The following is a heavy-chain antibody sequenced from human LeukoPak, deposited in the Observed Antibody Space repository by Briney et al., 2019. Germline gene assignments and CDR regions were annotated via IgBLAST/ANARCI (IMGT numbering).Heavy chain of an antibody. V-gene: IGHV3-30*02. Sequence: PGGSLRLSCAASGFTFSTYGMHWVRQAPGKGLEWVAFMRNDGSNKYYADSVRGRFTISRDNSKNTLYLQMNSLKAEDTAVHYCAKANTGGGSNNLGYFHHWGQGTLVTVSS. CDR2: MRNDGSNK. D-gene: IGHD3-16*01. J-gene: IGHJ1*01. CDR3: AKANTGGGSNNLGYFHH. CDR1: GFTFSTYG.